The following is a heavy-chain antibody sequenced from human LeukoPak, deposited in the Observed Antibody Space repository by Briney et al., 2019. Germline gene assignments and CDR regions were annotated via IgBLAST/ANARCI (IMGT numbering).Heavy chain of an antibody. V-gene: IGHV3-15*01. Sequence: PGGSLRLSCAVSGLTFSNAWMSWVRQAPGKGREWVGRIKSTTVDGTPEYAAPVKGRFTISRDDSKNTVYLQMNSLKTEDTAVYYCTTGPGNSGYWGQGTLVTVSS. D-gene: IGHD4-23*01. J-gene: IGHJ4*02. CDR3: TTGPGNSGY. CDR2: IKSTTVDGTP. CDR1: GLTFSNAW.